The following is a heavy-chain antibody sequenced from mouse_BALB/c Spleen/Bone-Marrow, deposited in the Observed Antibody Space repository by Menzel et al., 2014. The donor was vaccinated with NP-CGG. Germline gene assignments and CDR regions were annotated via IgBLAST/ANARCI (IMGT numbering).Heavy chain of an antibody. CDR1: GFTFSSFG. V-gene: IGHV5-17*02. CDR3: ARSGSSSGYFDY. D-gene: IGHD1-1*01. J-gene: IGHJ2*01. CDR2: ISSGSSTV. Sequence: EVHLVESGGGLVQPGGSRKLSCAASGFTFSSFGMHWVRQAPEKGLEWVAYISSGSSTVYYADKVMGRFTISRDSPKNTLFLQMTSLRSEDTAMYYCARSGSSSGYFDYWGQGTTLTVSS.